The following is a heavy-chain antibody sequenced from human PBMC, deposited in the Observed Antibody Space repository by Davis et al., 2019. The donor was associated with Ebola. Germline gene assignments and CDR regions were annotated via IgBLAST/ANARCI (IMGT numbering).Heavy chain of an antibody. CDR3: ARLGTYAFDI. Sequence: MPSETLSLTCTVSGGSFSGYYWSWIRQPPGKGLEWIGEINHSGSTNYNPSLKSRVTISVDTSKNQFSLKLSSVTAADTAVYYCARLGTYAFDIWGQGTVVTVSS. CDR2: INHSGST. CDR1: GGSFSGYY. D-gene: IGHD1-26*01. J-gene: IGHJ3*02. V-gene: IGHV4-34*01.